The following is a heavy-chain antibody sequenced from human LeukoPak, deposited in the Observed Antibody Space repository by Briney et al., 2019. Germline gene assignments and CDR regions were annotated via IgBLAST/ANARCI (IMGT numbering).Heavy chain of an antibody. V-gene: IGHV1-2*02. J-gene: IGHJ5*02. CDR1: GFPFNDYY. CDR3: ARGNYYSSGPLFGA. Sequence: ASVKVSCKASGFPFNDYYLHWVRQAPGQGLEWMGWIDPYSGGTNYAQKFQGRVTMTRDTSISTAYMELSSLRSDDTGEYYCARGNYYSSGPLFGAWGQGTLVTVSS. CDR2: IDPYSGGT. D-gene: IGHD3-10*01.